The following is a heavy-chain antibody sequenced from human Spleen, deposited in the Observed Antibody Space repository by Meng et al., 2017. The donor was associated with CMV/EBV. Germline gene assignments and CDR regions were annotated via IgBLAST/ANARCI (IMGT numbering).Heavy chain of an antibody. CDR3: AREAEGYSSSSFDY. D-gene: IGHD6-6*01. Sequence: VSGGASSSSNCWSWVSQPPGKGLEWIGEICNSGSTNYNPSLKSRVTISVDKSKNQFSLKLSSVTAADTAVYYCAREAEGYSSSSFDYWGQGTLVTVSS. CDR2: ICNSGST. CDR1: GGASSSSNC. J-gene: IGHJ4*02. V-gene: IGHV4-4*02.